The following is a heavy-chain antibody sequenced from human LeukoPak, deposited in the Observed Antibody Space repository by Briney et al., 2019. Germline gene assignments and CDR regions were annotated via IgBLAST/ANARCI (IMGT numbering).Heavy chain of an antibody. CDR1: GYTFTGYY. CDR2: INPNSGGT. CDR3: ARDKAAATEYFQH. Sequence: GASVKVPCKASGYTFTGYYMHWVRQAPGQGLEWMGWINPNSGGTNYAQKFQGRVTMTTDTSTGTAYMELRSLRSDDTAVYYCARDKAAATEYFQHWGQGTLVTVSS. V-gene: IGHV1-2*02. D-gene: IGHD6-13*01. J-gene: IGHJ1*01.